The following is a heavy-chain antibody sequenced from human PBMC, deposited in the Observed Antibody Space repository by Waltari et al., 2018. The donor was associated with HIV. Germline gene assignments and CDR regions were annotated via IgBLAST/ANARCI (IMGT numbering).Heavy chain of an antibody. J-gene: IGHJ4*02. D-gene: IGHD3-3*01. Sequence: EVELLESGGGLVQPGGSQRFSCAASGFRTRDCAVRWVRQAPGKGLEWVSIISGSGQSTYHADSVEGRFTISRDDSRSTLSLQMNSLRGEDTVVYFCAKGVSVAIWTDFDSWGQGTLVTVSS. V-gene: IGHV3-23*01. CDR1: GFRTRDCA. CDR2: ISGSGQST. CDR3: AKGVSVAIWTDFDS.